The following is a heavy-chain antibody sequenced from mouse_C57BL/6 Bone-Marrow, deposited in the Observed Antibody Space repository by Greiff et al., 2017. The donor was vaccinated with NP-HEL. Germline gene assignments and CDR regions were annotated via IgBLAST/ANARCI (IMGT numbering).Heavy chain of an antibody. J-gene: IGHJ3*01. V-gene: IGHV5-4*01. D-gene: IGHD4-1*01. CDR1: GFTFSSYA. CDR2: ISDGGSYT. Sequence: EVQVVESGGGLVKPGGSLKLSCAASGFTFSSYAMSWVRQTPEKRLEWVATISDGGSYTYYPDNVKGRFTISRDNAKNNLYLQMSHLKSEDTAMYYCARERGFNWAWFAYWGQGTRVTVSA. CDR3: ARERGFNWAWFAY.